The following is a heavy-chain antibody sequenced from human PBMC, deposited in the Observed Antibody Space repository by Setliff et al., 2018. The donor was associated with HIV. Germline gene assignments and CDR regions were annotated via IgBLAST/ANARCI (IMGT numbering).Heavy chain of an antibody. Sequence: SETLSLTCSVSGASITISSYYWDWIRQPPGKGLEWIGSVYHTGSTHHNPSLQSRVTISADTSRNQFSLKLTSVTAADTAVYYCARDRDESSGYSESWGQGTLVTVSS. J-gene: IGHJ4*02. V-gene: IGHV4-39*02. CDR3: ARDRDESSGYSES. CDR1: GASITISSYY. D-gene: IGHD3-22*01. CDR2: VYHTGST.